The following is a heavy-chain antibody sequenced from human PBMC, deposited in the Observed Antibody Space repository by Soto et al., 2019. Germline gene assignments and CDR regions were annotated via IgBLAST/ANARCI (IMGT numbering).Heavy chain of an antibody. CDR2: IIPIFGTA. CDR1: GGTFSSYA. V-gene: IGHV1-69*12. J-gene: IGHJ6*02. Sequence: QVQLVQSGAEVKKPGSSVKVSCEASGGTFSSYAISWVRQAPGQGLEWMGGIIPIFGTANYAQKFQGRVTITADESTSTAYMELSSLRSEDTAVYYCARPGYYDSSGYYYSYYYGMDVWGQGTTVTVSS. D-gene: IGHD3-22*01. CDR3: ARPGYYDSSGYYYSYYYGMDV.